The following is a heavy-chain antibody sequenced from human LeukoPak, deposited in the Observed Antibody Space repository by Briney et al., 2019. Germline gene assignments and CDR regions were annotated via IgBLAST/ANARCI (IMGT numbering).Heavy chain of an antibody. D-gene: IGHD3-22*01. CDR2: ISGSGGST. CDR3: AKAPTYGDSSGYSDY. Sequence: PGGSLRLSCAASGFTFSSYGMSWVRQAPGKGLEWVSTISGSGGSTYYADSVKGRFTISRDNSKNTLYLQMNSLRAEDTAVYYCAKAPTYGDSSGYSDYWGQGTLVTVSS. J-gene: IGHJ4*02. V-gene: IGHV3-23*01. CDR1: GFTFSSYG.